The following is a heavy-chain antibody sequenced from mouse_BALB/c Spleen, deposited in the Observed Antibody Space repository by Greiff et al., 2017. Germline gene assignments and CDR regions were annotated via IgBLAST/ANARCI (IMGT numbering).Heavy chain of an antibody. Sequence: EVQLVESGPDLVKPGASVKISCKASGYSFTGYYMHWVKQSHGKSLEWIGRVNPNNGGSSYNQKFKGKAILTVDKSSSTADMELRSPTSEDSAVYYCARCGDGYYYAMDYWGQGISVTVSS. CDR3: ARCGDGYYYAMDY. CDR1: GYSFTGYY. CDR2: VNPNNGGS. V-gene: IGHV1-26*01. J-gene: IGHJ4*01. D-gene: IGHD2-3*01.